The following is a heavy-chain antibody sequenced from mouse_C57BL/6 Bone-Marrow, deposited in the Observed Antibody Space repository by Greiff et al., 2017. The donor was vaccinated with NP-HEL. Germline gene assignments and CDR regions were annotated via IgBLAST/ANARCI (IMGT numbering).Heavy chain of an antibody. CDR2: IDPSDSET. Sequence: QVQLQQPGAELVRPGSSVKLSCKASGYTFTSYWMHWVKQRPIQGLEWIGNIDPSDSETHYNQKFKDKATLTVDKSSSTAYMQLSSLTSEDSAVYSCARSLYGSSAWFAYWGQGTLVTVSA. V-gene: IGHV1-52*01. CDR1: GYTFTSYW. CDR3: ARSLYGSSAWFAY. D-gene: IGHD1-1*01. J-gene: IGHJ3*01.